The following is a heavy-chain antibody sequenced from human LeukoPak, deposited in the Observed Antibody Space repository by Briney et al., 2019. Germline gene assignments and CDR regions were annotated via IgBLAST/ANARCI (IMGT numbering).Heavy chain of an antibody. CDR3: ARKGVIYYDSSGYPYYFDY. CDR1: GFIFSSYW. V-gene: IGHV3-7*01. J-gene: IGHJ4*02. D-gene: IGHD3-22*01. Sequence: GGSLRLSCAASGFIFSSYWMAWVRQAPGKGLEWVANIKQDGSEKYYVDSMKGRFTISRDNAKNSLYLQMNSLRAEDTAVYYCARKGVIYYDSSGYPYYFDYWGQGTLVTVSS. CDR2: IKQDGSEK.